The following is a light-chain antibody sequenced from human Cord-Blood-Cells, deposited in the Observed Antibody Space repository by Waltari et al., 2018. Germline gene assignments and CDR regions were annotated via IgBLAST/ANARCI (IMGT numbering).Light chain of an antibody. J-gene: IGLJ2*01. CDR2: YVN. V-gene: IGLV2-14*01. CDR1: SSDVGGYNY. Sequence: QSALTQPASVSGSPGQSITISCTGTSSDVGGYNYVSWYQQHPGQAPKLMIYYVNNRPSGVSNRLSGSKSGNTASLTISGLQAEDEADYYCSSYTSRSTLAVFGGGSKLTVL. CDR3: SSYTSRSTLAV.